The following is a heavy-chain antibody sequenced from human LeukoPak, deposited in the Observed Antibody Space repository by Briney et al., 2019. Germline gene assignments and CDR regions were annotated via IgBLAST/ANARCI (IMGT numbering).Heavy chain of an antibody. V-gene: IGHV3-21*06. CDR3: ARAGYSYGPRGFDY. J-gene: IGHJ4*02. CDR2: ISSSSYYI. CDR1: GFTFSSYS. D-gene: IGHD5-18*01. Sequence: GGSLRLSCAASGFTFSSYSMNWVRQAPGKGLGWVSSISSSSYYIYYADSVKGRFTISRDNAKNSLYLQMNSLRADDTAVYYCARAGYSYGPRGFDYWGQGTLVTVSS.